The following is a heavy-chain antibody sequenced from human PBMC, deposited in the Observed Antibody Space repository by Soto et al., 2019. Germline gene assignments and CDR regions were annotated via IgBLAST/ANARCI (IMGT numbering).Heavy chain of an antibody. J-gene: IGHJ6*02. CDR1: GGTFGSYA. CDR2: IIPIFGTA. V-gene: IGHV1-69*01. Sequence: QVQLVQSGAEVKKPGSSVKVSCKASGGTFGSYAISWVRQAPGQGLEWMGGIIPIFGTANYAQKFQGRVTITADESTSTAYMELSSLRSEDTAVYYCARERLGSLNYYYYYGMDVWGQGTTVTVSS. CDR3: ARERLGSLNYYYYYGMDV. D-gene: IGHD3-10*01.